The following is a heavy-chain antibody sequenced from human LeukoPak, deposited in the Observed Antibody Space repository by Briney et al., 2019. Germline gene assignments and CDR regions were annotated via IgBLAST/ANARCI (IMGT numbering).Heavy chain of an antibody. CDR3: AKDISGVLETNHFQH. CDR1: GFTFDDYA. V-gene: IGHV3-9*01. D-gene: IGHD3-10*01. J-gene: IGHJ1*01. CDR2: ISWNSGSI. Sequence: GGSLRLSCAASGFTFDDYAMHWVRQAPGKGLEWVSGISWNSGSIGYADSVKGRFTISRDNAKNSLYLQMNSLRAEDTALYYCAKDISGVLETNHFQHWGQGTLVTVSS.